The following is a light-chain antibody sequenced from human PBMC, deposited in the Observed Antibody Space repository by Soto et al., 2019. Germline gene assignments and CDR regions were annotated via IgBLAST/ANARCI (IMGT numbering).Light chain of an antibody. Sequence: QSALTQPASVSGSPGQSITISCTGTSSDVGAYNYVSWYQQHPGKAPKLMICDVSNRPSGVSNRFSGSKSGNTASLTISGLLAEDEADYYCSSYTSSSTLVFGTGTKVTVL. V-gene: IGLV2-14*01. CDR3: SSYTSSSTLV. CDR2: DVS. J-gene: IGLJ1*01. CDR1: SSDVGAYNY.